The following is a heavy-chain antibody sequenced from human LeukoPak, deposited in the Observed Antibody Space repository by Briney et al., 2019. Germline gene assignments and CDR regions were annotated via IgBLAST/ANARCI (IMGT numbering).Heavy chain of an antibody. CDR1: GFTFRTHV. CDR3: AKDRSVVPAIDAFDI. J-gene: IGHJ3*02. Sequence: GGSLRLSCLASGFTFRTHVMSWVRQAPGKGLEWVSDSTDYADSVKGRFTVSRDNSKNTLYLQMSSLRVEDTAVYYCAKDRSVVPAIDAFDIWGQGTMVTVSS. CDR2: DST. D-gene: IGHD2-2*01. V-gene: IGHV3-23*01.